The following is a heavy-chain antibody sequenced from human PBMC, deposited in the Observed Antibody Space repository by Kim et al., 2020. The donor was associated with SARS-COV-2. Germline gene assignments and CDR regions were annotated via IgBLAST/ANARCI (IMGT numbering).Heavy chain of an antibody. CDR2: INTGIGAT. CDR3: ARDCGSPSGVPAA. V-gene: IGHV1-3*04. Sequence: ASVKVSCKASGYTFTSYPIHWVRQAPGQRLEWMGWINTGIGATKYSQKFQGRVTITRDTSATTAYMELSSLTSEDTAIYYCARDCGSPSGVPAAWGQGALVTVSS. CDR1: GYTFTSYP. D-gene: IGHD6-13*01. J-gene: IGHJ4*02.